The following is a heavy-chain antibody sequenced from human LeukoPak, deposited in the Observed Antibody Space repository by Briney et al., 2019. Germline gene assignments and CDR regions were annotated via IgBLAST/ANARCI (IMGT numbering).Heavy chain of an antibody. V-gene: IGHV3-30-3*01. Sequence: GGSLRLSCAASGFTFSTNAMHWVRQPPGKGLEWVALISFDGTNSYYADSVKGRFTVSRDNSRNTLYLQMNSLRTEDSAIYFCARDALVTGYYYYYIDVWGKGTTVIVSS. CDR2: ISFDGTNS. CDR1: GFTFSTNA. D-gene: IGHD1-26*01. CDR3: ARDALVTGYYYYYIDV. J-gene: IGHJ6*03.